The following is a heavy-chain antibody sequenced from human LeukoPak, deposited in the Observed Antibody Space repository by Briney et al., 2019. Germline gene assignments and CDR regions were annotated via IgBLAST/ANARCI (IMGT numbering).Heavy chain of an antibody. CDR2: IIPIFGTA. J-gene: IGHJ4*02. D-gene: IGHD6-19*01. CDR1: GGTFSSYA. V-gene: IGHV1-69*13. Sequence: GASVKVSCKASGGTFSSYAISWVRQAPGEGLEWMGGIIPIFGTANYAQKFQGRVTITADESTRTAYMELSSLRSEDTAVYYCAREYSSGWYNGFDYWGQGTLVTVSS. CDR3: AREYSSGWYNGFDY.